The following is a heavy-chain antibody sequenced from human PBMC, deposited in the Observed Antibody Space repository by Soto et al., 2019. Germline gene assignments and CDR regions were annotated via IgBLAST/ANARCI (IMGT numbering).Heavy chain of an antibody. J-gene: IGHJ4*02. CDR1: CGSISSYY. Sequence: SETLSLTCTVSCGSISSYYWSWIRQPPGKGLEWIGYIYYSGSTNYNPSLKSRVTISVDTSKNQFSLKLSSVTAAATAVYYCAGVRVPFRGGECYPPTLIRMDLWGEGRQVTLSS. CDR2: IYYSGST. D-gene: IGHD2-8*01. CDR3: AGVRVPFRGGECYPPTLIRMDL. V-gene: IGHV4-59*12.